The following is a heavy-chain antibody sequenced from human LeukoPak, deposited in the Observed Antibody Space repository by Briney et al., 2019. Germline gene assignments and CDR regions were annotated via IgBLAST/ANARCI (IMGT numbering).Heavy chain of an antibody. CDR2: RDSGDTT. D-gene: IGHD6-6*01. CDR3: AKDLDSSSSGVRFDY. Sequence: RDSGDTTYYAGSVKGRFTISRDNSKNTLYLQMNSLRAEDTAVYYCAKDLDSSSSGVRFDYWGQGTLVTVSS. J-gene: IGHJ4*02. V-gene: IGHV3-23*01.